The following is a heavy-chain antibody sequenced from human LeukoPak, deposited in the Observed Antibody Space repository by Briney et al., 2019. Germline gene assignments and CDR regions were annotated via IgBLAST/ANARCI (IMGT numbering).Heavy chain of an antibody. CDR2: MWYDGSNK. V-gene: IGHV3-33*06. Sequence: AGGSLRLSCAVSGFTVNKNGMHWVRQAPGKGLEGVAVMWYDGSNKYYGDSVKDRFTISRDISKNTLYLEMNSLRAEDTAVYYCAKDRSSSWYARDDYWGQGTLVTVSS. CDR3: AKDRSSSWYARDDY. J-gene: IGHJ4*02. D-gene: IGHD6-13*01. CDR1: GFTVNKNG.